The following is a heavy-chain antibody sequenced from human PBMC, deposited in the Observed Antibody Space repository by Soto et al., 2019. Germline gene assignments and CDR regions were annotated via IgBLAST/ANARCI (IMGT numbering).Heavy chain of an antibody. CDR1: GFTFSSYG. CDR3: AREVLVRGIKYHAMDV. J-gene: IGHJ6*02. D-gene: IGHD3-10*01. V-gene: IGHV3-33*01. CDR2: IWSDGSNK. Sequence: QVPLVESGGGVVQPGRSLSLSCAASGFTFSSYGIHWVRQALGKGLEWVAVIWSDGSNKYYADSVKGRFTISRDNTKNTLYLQMNSLRAEDTAVYYCAREVLVRGIKYHAMDVWGQGTTVTVSS.